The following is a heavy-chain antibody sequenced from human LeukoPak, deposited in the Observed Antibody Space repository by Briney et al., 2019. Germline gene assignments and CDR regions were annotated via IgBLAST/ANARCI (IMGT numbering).Heavy chain of an antibody. CDR1: GGSISSYY. D-gene: IGHD1-26*01. J-gene: IGHJ3*02. CDR2: IYYSGST. V-gene: IGHV4-59*01. CDR3: ARRKRGATNAFDI. Sequence: PSETLSLTCTVSGGSISSYYWSWIRQPPGKGLEWIGYIYYSGSTNYNPSLKSRVTISVDTSKNQFSLKLSSVTAADTAVYYCARRKRGATNAFDIWGQGTMVTVSS.